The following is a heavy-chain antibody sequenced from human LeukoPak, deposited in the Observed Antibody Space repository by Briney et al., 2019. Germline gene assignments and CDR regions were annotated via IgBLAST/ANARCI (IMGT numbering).Heavy chain of an antibody. J-gene: IGHJ5*02. CDR2: ISWDGGST. CDR1: GFTFDDYA. V-gene: IGHV3-43D*03. CDR3: AKGHWGSGSYFRFDP. D-gene: IGHD3-10*01. Sequence: GGSPRLSCAASGFTFDDYAMHGVRQAPGKGLEWVSLISWDGGSTYYADSVKGRFTISRDNSKNSLYLQMNSLRAEDTALYYCAKGHWGSGSYFRFDPWGQGTLVTVSS.